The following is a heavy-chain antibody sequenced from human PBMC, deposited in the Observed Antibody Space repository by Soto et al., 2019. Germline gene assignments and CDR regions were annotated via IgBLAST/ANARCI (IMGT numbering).Heavy chain of an antibody. CDR1: GFTFSSYG. J-gene: IGHJ4*02. CDR2: IWYDGSKK. V-gene: IGHV3-33*01. Sequence: QVQLVESGGGVVQPGRSLRLSCAASGFTFSSYGMHWVRQAPGKGLEWVAVIWYDGSKKYYADSVKGRFTISRDNSKNTLYLPMNSLRAEDTAVYYCARDDLSSGSDLGYYFAYWGQGTLVTVSS. CDR3: ARDDLSSGSDLGYYFAY. D-gene: IGHD6-19*01.